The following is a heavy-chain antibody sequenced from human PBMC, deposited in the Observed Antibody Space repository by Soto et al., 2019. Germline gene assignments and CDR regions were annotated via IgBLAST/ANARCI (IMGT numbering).Heavy chain of an antibody. J-gene: IGHJ3*02. CDR2: ISNDGIYK. D-gene: IGHD2-21*01. CDR1: GFTFSTYG. V-gene: IGHV3-30*03. Sequence: QVQLVESGGGVVQPGRSLRLSCAASGFTFSTYGMHWVRQAPGKGLEWVAVISNDGIYKYYVDSVKGRFTISRDNSKQMLFLQLNGLRAGDPAVHLCASDFGDPHDAFDMWGQGTLVNVSS. CDR3: ASDFGDPHDAFDM.